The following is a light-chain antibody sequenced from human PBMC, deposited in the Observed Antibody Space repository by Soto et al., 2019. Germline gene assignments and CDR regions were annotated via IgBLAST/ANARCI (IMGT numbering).Light chain of an antibody. V-gene: IGLV1-44*01. CDR3: AAWDDSLIGV. Sequence: QSVLTQPPSASGTPGQRVTISCSGSSSNIGSNTVNWYQQLPGTAPKLLIYSNNQRPSGVPDRFSGSKSGTSASLAISGLQSEDEADYYCAAWDDSLIGVFGGGNKLTVL. CDR2: SNN. CDR1: SSNIGSNT. J-gene: IGLJ3*02.